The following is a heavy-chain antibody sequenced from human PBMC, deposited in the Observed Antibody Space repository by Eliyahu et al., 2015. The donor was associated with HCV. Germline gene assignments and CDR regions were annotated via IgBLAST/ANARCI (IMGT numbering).Heavy chain of an antibody. Sequence: GLEWIGEINHSGSTNYNPSLKSRVTISVDTSKNQFSLKLSSVTAADTAVYYCARWVITIFGVVSNYGNWFDPWGQGTLVTVSS. CDR3: ARWVITIFGVVSNYGNWFDP. V-gene: IGHV4-34*01. D-gene: IGHD3-3*01. J-gene: IGHJ5*02. CDR2: INHSGST.